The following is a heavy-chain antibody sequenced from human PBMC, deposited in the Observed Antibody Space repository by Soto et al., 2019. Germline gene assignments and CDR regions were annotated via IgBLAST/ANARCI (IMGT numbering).Heavy chain of an antibody. J-gene: IGHJ4*02. V-gene: IGHV3-23*01. Sequence: GGSLRLSCAASGFTFSECEMSWVRQSPERGLEWVSAIGASDGGTYYADSVQGRFTISRDNSRNTVYLQMHSLRAEDTAIYYCAKGRGDYSTFDYWGQGSLVTVSS. CDR3: AKGRGDYSTFDY. D-gene: IGHD4-17*01. CDR2: IGASDGGT. CDR1: GFTFSECE.